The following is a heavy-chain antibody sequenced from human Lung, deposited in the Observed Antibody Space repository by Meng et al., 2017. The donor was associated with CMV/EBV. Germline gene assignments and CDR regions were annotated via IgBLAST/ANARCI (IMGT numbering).Heavy chain of an antibody. CDR1: GSTISSSF. J-gene: IGHJ4*02. CDR3: ARVVRDWPQGFADS. V-gene: IGHV3-53*01. D-gene: IGHD2-21*02. Sequence: GESXKISXAASGSTISSSFMTWVRQAPGKGLEWVSLIYDTGDRYFAASVKGRFTMSRDNSRNTLYLQMSSLRAEDTAVYYCARVVRDWPQGFADSWGQGTLVTVSS. CDR2: IYDTGDR.